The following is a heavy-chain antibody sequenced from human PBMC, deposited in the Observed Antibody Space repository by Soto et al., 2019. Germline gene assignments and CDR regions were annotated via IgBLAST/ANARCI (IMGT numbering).Heavy chain of an antibody. V-gene: IGHV6-1*01. J-gene: IGHJ6*02. CDR2: TYYRSEWYN. CDR1: GDSVSRNSAA. CDR3: ARDYYYGMDV. Sequence: PSQTLSLTCAISGDSVSRNSAAWNWIRQSPSRGLEWLGRTYYRSEWYNDYAVSMKSRIVITPDTSKNQFSLQLNSVTPEDTAVYFCARDYYYGMDVWGQGTTVTVSS.